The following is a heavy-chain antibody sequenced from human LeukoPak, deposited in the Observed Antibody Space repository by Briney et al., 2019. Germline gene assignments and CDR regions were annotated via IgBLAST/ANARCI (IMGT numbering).Heavy chain of an antibody. D-gene: IGHD3-22*01. CDR1: GGSISSYY. V-gene: IGHV4-59*08. J-gene: IGHJ3*02. CDR3: ARQNEAYYYDSSGYRVANDAFDI. Sequence: SETLSLTCTVSGGSISSYYWSWIRQPPGKGREWIGYIYYSVSTNYNPSLKTRVTISVDTSKNRFSLKLSYVTDADTTVYYCARQNEAYYYDSSGYRVANDAFDIWGQGTMVTVSS. CDR2: IYYSVST.